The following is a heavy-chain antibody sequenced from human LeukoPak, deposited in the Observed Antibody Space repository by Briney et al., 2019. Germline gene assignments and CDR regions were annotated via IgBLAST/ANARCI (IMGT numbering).Heavy chain of an antibody. J-gene: IGHJ4*02. D-gene: IGHD6-13*01. V-gene: IGHV3-11*01. CDR3: ARDAREYSSSWYSDY. CDR1: GFSFSDYY. CDR2: ISSSGSTI. Sequence: GGSLRLSCAASGFSFSDYYMSWIRQAPGKGLEWVSYISSSGSTIYYADSVKGRFTISRDNAKNSMYLQTNSLRAEDTAVYYCARDAREYSSSWYSDYWGQGTLVTVSS.